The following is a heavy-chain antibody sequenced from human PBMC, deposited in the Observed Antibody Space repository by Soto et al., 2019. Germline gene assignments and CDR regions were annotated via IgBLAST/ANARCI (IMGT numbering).Heavy chain of an antibody. CDR1: GYSFTSYW. V-gene: IGHV5-51*01. Sequence: PGESLKISCKGSGYSFTSYWIGWVRQMPGKGLEWMGIIYPGDSDTRYSPSFQGQVAISADKSISTAYLQWSSLKASDTAMYYCAIGLYYYDSSGYYYDYYGMDVWGQGTTVTVSS. CDR3: AIGLYYYDSSGYYYDYYGMDV. D-gene: IGHD3-22*01. J-gene: IGHJ6*02. CDR2: IYPGDSDT.